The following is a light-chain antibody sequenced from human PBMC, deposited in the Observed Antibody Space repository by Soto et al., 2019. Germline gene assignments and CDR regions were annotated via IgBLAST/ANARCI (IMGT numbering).Light chain of an antibody. CDR1: QDISNY. CDR3: QQYDNLPLALT. CDR2: DAS. Sequence: DIPMTQSPSSLSASVGDRVTITCQASQDISNYLNWYQQKPGKAPKFLIYDASNLETGVPSRFSGSGSGTDFTFTISSLQPEDIATYYCQQYDNLPLALTFGGGTKVEIK. V-gene: IGKV1-33*01. J-gene: IGKJ4*01.